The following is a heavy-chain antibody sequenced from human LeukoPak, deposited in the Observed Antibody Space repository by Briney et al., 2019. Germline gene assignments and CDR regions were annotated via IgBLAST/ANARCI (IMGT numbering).Heavy chain of an antibody. CDR2: IYYSGST. CDR3: ARSPAAGTIPFDY. D-gene: IGHD6-13*01. J-gene: IGHJ4*02. CDR1: GGSISSSSYY. Sequence: SETLSLTCTVSGGSISSSSYYWGWIRQPPGKGLEWIGSIYYSGSTYYNPSLKSRVTISVDTSKNQFSLKLSSVTAADTAVYYCARSPAAGTIPFDYWGQGTLVTVSS. V-gene: IGHV4-39*07.